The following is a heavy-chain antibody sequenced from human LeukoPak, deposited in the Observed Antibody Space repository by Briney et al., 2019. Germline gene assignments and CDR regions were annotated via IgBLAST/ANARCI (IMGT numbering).Heavy chain of an antibody. CDR1: GGSISTSY. V-gene: IGHV4-59*07. J-gene: IGHJ4*02. Sequence: SNILSLTCTVSGGSISTSYWSWIRQPPGKGLEWIGYIYYSGSTNYNPSLKSRVTISVDTSKNQFSLKLSSVTAADTAVYYCAGTRYSSGWYHFDYWGQGTLVTVSS. D-gene: IGHD6-19*01. CDR2: IYYSGST. CDR3: AGTRYSSGWYHFDY.